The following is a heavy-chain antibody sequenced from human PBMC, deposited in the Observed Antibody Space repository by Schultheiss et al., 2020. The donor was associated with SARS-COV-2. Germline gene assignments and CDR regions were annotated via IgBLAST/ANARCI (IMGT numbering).Heavy chain of an antibody. D-gene: IGHD2-8*01. CDR2: IYYSGST. J-gene: IGHJ4*02. CDR1: GGSFSGYY. V-gene: IGHV4-34*01. CDR3: ARVGTNILYDY. Sequence: SQTLSLTCAVYGGSFSGYYWSWIRQPPGKGLEWIGSIYYSGSTYYNPSLKSRVTISVDTSKNQFSLKLSSVTAADTAVYYCARVGTNILYDYWGQGTLVTVSS.